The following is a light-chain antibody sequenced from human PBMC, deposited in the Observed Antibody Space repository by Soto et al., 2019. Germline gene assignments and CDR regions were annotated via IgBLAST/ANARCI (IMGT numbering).Light chain of an antibody. Sequence: QSALTQPASVSGSPGQSITISCTGTSSDVGSYALVSWYQQHPGNAPKLMIYEVSKRPSGVSDRFSGSKSGNTASLTISGLQADDEADYYCCSYATTTLFGGGTKLTVL. J-gene: IGLJ2*01. CDR3: CSYATTTL. V-gene: IGLV2-23*02. CDR1: SSDVGSYAL. CDR2: EVS.